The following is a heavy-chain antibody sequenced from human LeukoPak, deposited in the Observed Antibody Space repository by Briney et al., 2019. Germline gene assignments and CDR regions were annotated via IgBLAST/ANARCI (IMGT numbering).Heavy chain of an antibody. J-gene: IGHJ6*02. V-gene: IGHV3-74*01. D-gene: IGHD2-2*01. Sequence: AGSLRLSCAASGFTFSSYWMHWVRQAPGKGLVWVSRINSDGSSTSYADSVKGRFTISRDNAKNTLYLQMLRAEDTAVYYCARVLVVPAARTYYYYGMDVWGQGTTVTVSS. CDR1: GFTFSSYW. CDR2: INSDGSST. CDR3: ARVLVVPAARTYYYYGMDV.